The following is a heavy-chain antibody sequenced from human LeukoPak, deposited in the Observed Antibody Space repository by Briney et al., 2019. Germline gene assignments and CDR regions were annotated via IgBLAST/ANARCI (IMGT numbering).Heavy chain of an antibody. CDR3: AKRPSDYGDYVSYFDN. Sequence: GGSLRLSCAASGFTFSSYAMHWVRQAPGKGLEWVAVISDDGRRKDYADSVKGRFTISRDNSKDTLYLQMNSLRAEDTAVYYCAKRPSDYGDYVSYFDNWGQGTLVTVSS. CDR1: GFTFSSYA. CDR2: ISDDGRRK. J-gene: IGHJ4*02. D-gene: IGHD4-17*01. V-gene: IGHV3-30*18.